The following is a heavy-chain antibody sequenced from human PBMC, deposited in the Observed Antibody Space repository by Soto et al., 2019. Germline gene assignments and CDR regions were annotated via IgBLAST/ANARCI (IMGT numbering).Heavy chain of an antibody. J-gene: IGHJ6*01. CDR1: GFTVSSKY. CDR2: IQSGGTT. Sequence: GGSLRLSCAASGFTVSSKYMTWVRQAPGKGLEWISLIQSGGTTYYADSVKGRFTISRDTSENTLHLQMDSLRVEDTAVYYCARDDFLCDGGRCYGIALDVWGKGTTVTVSS. D-gene: IGHD2-15*01. CDR3: ARDDFLCDGGRCYGIALDV. V-gene: IGHV3-66*01.